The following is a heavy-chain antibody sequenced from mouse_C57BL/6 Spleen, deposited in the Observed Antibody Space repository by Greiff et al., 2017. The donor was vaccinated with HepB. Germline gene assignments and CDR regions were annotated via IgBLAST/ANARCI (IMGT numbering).Heavy chain of an antibody. CDR1: GYTFTSYG. V-gene: IGHV1-81*01. Sequence: VQLQQSGAELARPGASVKLSCKASGYTFTSYGISWVKQRPGQGLEWIGEIYPRSGNTYYNEKFKGKATLTADKSSSTAYMELRSLTSEDSAVYYGAREIITTVVATSRAMDYWGQGTSVTVSS. D-gene: IGHD1-1*01. CDR2: IYPRSGNT. CDR3: AREIITTVVATSRAMDY. J-gene: IGHJ4*01.